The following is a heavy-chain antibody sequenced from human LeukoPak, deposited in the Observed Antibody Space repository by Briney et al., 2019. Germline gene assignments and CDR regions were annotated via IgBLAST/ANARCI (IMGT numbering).Heavy chain of an antibody. J-gene: IGHJ4*02. CDR1: GFTFSSYW. Sequence: PGRSLRLSCAASGFTFSSYWMHWDRQAPGKGLVWVSRINSDRSSTSYADSVKGRFTISRDNAKNTLYLQMNSLRAEDTAVYYCAREGIVGATTALGLDYWGQGTLVTVSS. CDR3: AREGIVGATTALGLDY. CDR2: INSDRSST. V-gene: IGHV3-74*01. D-gene: IGHD1-26*01.